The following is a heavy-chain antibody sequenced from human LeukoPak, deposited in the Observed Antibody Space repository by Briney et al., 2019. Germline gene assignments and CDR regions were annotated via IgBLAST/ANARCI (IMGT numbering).Heavy chain of an antibody. Sequence: CLRLSCAASGFTFTIYAISWVRQAPGKGREWVSGISGGGGTTLYADSVKGRFAISRDNSKNTLYLKMNSLRVEDTAVYYCANANSEYIRFDYWGQGTLVTVSS. CDR2: ISGGGGTT. D-gene: IGHD5-18*01. V-gene: IGHV3-23*01. J-gene: IGHJ4*02. CDR1: GFTFTIYA. CDR3: ANANSEYIRFDY.